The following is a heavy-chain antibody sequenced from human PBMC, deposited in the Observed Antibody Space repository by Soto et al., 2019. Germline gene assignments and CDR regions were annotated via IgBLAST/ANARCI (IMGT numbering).Heavy chain of an antibody. CDR2: ISSSGSTI. V-gene: IGHV3-11*01. D-gene: IGHD5-12*01. J-gene: IGHJ4*02. CDR3: ARFGRATNRRVYFDY. CDR1: GFTFSDYY. Sequence: QVQLVESGGGVVQPGRSLRLSCAASGFTFSDYYMSWIRQAPGKGLEWVSYISSSGSTIYYADSVKGRFTISRDNAKNSLYLQMNSLRAEDTAVYYCARFGRATNRRVYFDYWGQGTLVTVSS.